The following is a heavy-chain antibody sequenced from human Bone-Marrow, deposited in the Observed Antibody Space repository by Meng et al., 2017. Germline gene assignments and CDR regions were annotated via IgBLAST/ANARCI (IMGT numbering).Heavy chain of an antibody. CDR1: GGSFSGYY. J-gene: IGHJ4*02. V-gene: IGHV4-34*01. CDR3: ARGVASPIFSTVVTPAFDY. D-gene: IGHD4-23*01. Sequence: VQPQQWGAGLLKPSETLSLTCAVYGGSFSGYYWSWIRQPPGKGLEWIGEINHSGSTNYNPSLKSRVTISVDTSKNQFSLKLSSVTAADTAVYYCARGVASPIFSTVVTPAFDYWGQGTLVTVSS. CDR2: INHSGST.